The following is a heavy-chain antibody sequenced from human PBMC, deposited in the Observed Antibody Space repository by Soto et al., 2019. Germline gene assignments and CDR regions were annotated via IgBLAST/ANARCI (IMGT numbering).Heavy chain of an antibody. CDR1: GGSISSYS. Sequence: ETLSLTCTVSGGSISSYSWSWIRQPPGKGLEWIGYIYYSGSTNYNPSLKSRVTISVDTSKNQFSLKLSSVTAADTAVYYCARDSKGRPWSSLVWAMDVWGQVTTVTVSS. V-gene: IGHV4-59*01. CDR2: IYYSGST. J-gene: IGHJ6*02. D-gene: IGHD4-4*01. CDR3: ARDSKGRPWSSLVWAMDV.